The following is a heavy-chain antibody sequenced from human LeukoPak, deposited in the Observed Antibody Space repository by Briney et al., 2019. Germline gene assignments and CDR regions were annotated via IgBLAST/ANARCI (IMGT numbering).Heavy chain of an antibody. Sequence: GGTLRLSCAASGITFSSYGMSWVRQAPGKGLEWVSSISSTGGTTYYADSVKGRFTISRDNSKNTLYLQMNSLRAEDTAVYYCAKDPPKYYYDSSGYYMDVWGKGTTVTISS. D-gene: IGHD3-22*01. CDR1: GITFSSYG. CDR3: AKDPPKYYYDSSGYYMDV. V-gene: IGHV3-23*01. J-gene: IGHJ6*03. CDR2: ISSTGGTT.